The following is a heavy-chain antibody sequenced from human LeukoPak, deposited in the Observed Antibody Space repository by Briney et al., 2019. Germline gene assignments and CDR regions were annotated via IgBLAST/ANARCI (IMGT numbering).Heavy chain of an antibody. D-gene: IGHD3-3*01. CDR1: GFTFSTFA. CDR2: ISSSSIYI. Sequence: PGGSLRLSCAASGFTFSTFAMNWVRQAPGKGLEWVSSISSSSIYIYYADSVRGRFTISRDNVKNSLYLQMNSLRAEDTAVYYCARESDFWSGLDYWGQGTLVTVSS. CDR3: ARESDFWSGLDY. J-gene: IGHJ4*02. V-gene: IGHV3-21*01.